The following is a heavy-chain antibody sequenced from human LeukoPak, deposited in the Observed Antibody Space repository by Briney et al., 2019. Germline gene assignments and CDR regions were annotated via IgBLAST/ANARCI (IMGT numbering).Heavy chain of an antibody. D-gene: IGHD3-22*01. CDR2: MFHSGTT. CDR3: ARLFYDSASPGGLRGRSLFVY. V-gene: IGHV4-38-2*02. J-gene: IGHJ4*02. Sequence: PSETLSLTCTVSGYSISSGYYWGWIRQPPGKGLEWIGSMFHSGTTYYNPSLKSRVTISVDTSKNQFSLNLRSLTAADTAVYYCARLFYDSASPGGLRGRSLFVYWGQGTLVTVSS. CDR1: GYSISSGYY.